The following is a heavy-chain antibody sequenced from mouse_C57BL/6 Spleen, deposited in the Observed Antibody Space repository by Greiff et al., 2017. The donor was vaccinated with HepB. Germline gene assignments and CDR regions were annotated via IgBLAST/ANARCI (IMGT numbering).Heavy chain of an antibody. J-gene: IGHJ4*01. CDR3: ARTMIITTVVARGDYAMDY. D-gene: IGHD1-1*01. V-gene: IGHV1-72*01. CDR2: IDPNSGGT. Sequence: QVQLQQPGAELVKPGASVKLSCKASGYTFTSYWMHWVKQRPGRGLEWIGRIDPNSGGTKYNEKFKSKATLTVDKPSSTAYTQLSSLTSEDSAVYYCARTMIITTVVARGDYAMDYWGQGTSVTVSS. CDR1: GYTFTSYW.